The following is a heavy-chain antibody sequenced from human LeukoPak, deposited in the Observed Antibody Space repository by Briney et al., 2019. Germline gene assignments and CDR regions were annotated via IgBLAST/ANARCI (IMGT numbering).Heavy chain of an antibody. V-gene: IGHV3-21*01. CDR1: GFXFSSYS. CDR2: ISSSSSYI. Sequence: PGGSLRLSCAASGFXFSSYSMNWVRKAPGKGLEWVSSISSSSSYIYYADSVKGRFTISRDNAKNSLYLQMNSLRAEDTAVYYCARDWPTIAAAGTIPEYFQHWGQGTLVTVSS. J-gene: IGHJ1*01. D-gene: IGHD6-13*01. CDR3: ARDWPTIAAAGTIPEYFQH.